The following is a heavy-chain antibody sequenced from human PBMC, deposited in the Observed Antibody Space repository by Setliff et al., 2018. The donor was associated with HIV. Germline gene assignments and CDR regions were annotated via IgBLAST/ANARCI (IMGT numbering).Heavy chain of an antibody. V-gene: IGHV4-34*01. Sequence: KPSETLSLTCAVYGGSLSAYYWSWIRQSPEMGLEWIAEISHTGSTKYNPSLGSRVTISLATSKNQFSLSLRSLSAADTAVYYCARDKRYRFPFDSCGQGTLVTVSS. CDR3: ARDKRYRFPFDS. J-gene: IGHJ4*02. CDR2: ISHTGST. D-gene: IGHD2-2*02. CDR1: GGSLSAYY.